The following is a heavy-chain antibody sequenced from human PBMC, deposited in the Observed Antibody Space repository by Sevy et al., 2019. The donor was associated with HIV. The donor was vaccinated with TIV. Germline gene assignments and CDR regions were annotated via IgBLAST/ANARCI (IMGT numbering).Heavy chain of an antibody. Sequence: GGSLRLSCAASGFTFRNYVMNWVRQPPGKGLEWVSVISDGGGTTYYADSVKGRFTISRDDSKSTLYLQMNSLRVEDTAVYFCAKRVAAASAALDIWGLGTMVTVSS. CDR3: AKRVAAASAALDI. J-gene: IGHJ3*02. CDR2: ISDGGGTT. V-gene: IGHV3-23*01. CDR1: GFTFRNYV. D-gene: IGHD6-25*01.